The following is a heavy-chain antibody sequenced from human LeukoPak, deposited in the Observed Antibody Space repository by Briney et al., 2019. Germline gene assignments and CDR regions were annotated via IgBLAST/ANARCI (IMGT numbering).Heavy chain of an antibody. CDR1: GGTFSSYA. V-gene: IGHV1-69*01. Sequence: SVKVSCKASGGTFSSYAISWVRQTPGQGLEWMGGIIPIFGTANYAQKFQGRVTITAGESTSTAYMELSSLRSEDTAVYYCARNLNLVPAANRNWFDPWGQGTLVTVSS. CDR3: ARNLNLVPAANRNWFDP. CDR2: IIPIFGTA. J-gene: IGHJ5*02. D-gene: IGHD2-2*01.